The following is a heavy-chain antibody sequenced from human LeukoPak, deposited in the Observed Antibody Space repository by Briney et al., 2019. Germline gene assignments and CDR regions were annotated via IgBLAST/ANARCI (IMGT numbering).Heavy chain of an antibody. CDR3: ARAGVLAGGRIVGATTSKDY. J-gene: IGHJ4*02. CDR2: ISPNSGGT. CDR1: GYTFTSYY. Sequence: GASVKVSCKASGYTFTSYYMHWVRQAPGQGLEWMGWISPNSGGTNYAQKFQGRVTMTRDTSISTAYMELSRLRSDDTAVYYCARAGVLAGGRIVGATTSKDYWGQGTLVTVSS. V-gene: IGHV1-2*02. D-gene: IGHD1-26*01.